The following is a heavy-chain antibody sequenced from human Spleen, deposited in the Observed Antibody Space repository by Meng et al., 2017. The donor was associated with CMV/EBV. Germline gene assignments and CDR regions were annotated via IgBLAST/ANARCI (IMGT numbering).Heavy chain of an antibody. CDR3: ARDKTVRGAMPYFFDY. CDR2: ITSSSSQI. V-gene: IGHV3-21*01. CDR1: GFTFSRYS. Sequence: GFTFSRYSMNWVRQAPGKGLVWVSTITSSSSQIYYADSVKGRFTISRDNAKDSVYLQIDSLRAEDTAVYYCARDKTVRGAMPYFFDYWGQGTLVTVSS. D-gene: IGHD1-14*01. J-gene: IGHJ4*02.